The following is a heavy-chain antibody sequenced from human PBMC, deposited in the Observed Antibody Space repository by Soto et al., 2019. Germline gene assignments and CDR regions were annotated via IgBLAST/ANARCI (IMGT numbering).Heavy chain of an antibody. J-gene: IGHJ4*02. CDR3: ATYTSLDY. D-gene: IGHD2-2*02. V-gene: IGHV3-53*02. CDR1: GCTVSNNY. Sequence: EVQLVETGGGSIQPGGSLRLSCAASGCTVSNNYMSWVRQAPGKGLEWVSLIYSGGSTFYADSVKGRFTISRDNSTNTLFLQMNSLRADDTAVYFCATYTSLDYWGQGTLVTVSS. CDR2: IYSGGST.